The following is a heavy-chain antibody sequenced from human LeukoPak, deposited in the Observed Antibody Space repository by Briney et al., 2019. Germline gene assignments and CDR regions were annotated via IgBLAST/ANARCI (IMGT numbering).Heavy chain of an antibody. V-gene: IGHV4-4*02. Sequence: SETLSLTCAVSGGSISSSNWWSWFRQPPGKGLEWIGEIYHSGTANYNPSLKSRVIISVDKSKNQLFLKLSSVTAADTAVYYCARVKFGELLPYYFDYWGQGTLVTVSS. D-gene: IGHD3-10*01. CDR1: GGSISSSNW. CDR2: IYHSGTA. J-gene: IGHJ4*02. CDR3: ARVKFGELLPYYFDY.